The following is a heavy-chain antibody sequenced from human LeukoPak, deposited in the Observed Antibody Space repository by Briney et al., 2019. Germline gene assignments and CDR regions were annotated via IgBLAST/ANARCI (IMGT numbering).Heavy chain of an antibody. Sequence: GGSLRLSCAASGFTFSSYARSWVRQAPGKGLEWVSTIVGSGGSTYYPDSVKGRFTISRDNSKNTVYLQMNSLRAEDTAVYFCAKPRGLAIVGAHFDYWGQGTLVTVSS. CDR3: AKPRGLAIVGAHFDY. J-gene: IGHJ4*02. CDR2: IVGSGGST. D-gene: IGHD1-26*01. V-gene: IGHV3-23*01. CDR1: GFTFSSYA.